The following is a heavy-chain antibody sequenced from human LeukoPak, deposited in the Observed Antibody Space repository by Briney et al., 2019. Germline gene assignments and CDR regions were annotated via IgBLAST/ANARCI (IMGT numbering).Heavy chain of an antibody. J-gene: IGHJ4*02. CDR2: INPNSGGT. CDR1: GYTFTGYY. V-gene: IGHV1-2*02. D-gene: IGHD2-2*02. Sequence: GESLKVSCKASGYTFTGYYMHWVRQAPGQGLEWMGWINPNSGGTNYAQKFQGRVTMTRDTSISTAYMELSRLRSDDTAVYYCARVRYQLLYEAAFDYWGQGTLVTVSS. CDR3: ARVRYQLLYEAAFDY.